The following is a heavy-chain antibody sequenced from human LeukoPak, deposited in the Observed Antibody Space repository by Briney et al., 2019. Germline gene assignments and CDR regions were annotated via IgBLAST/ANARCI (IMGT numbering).Heavy chain of an antibody. V-gene: IGHV3-33*01. CDR3: ARETYYYDSGGYYRTFFDY. Sequence: PGRSLRLSCAASGFTFSSYGMHWVRQAPGKGLEWVAVIWYDGSNKYYADSVKGRFTISRDNSKNTLYLQMNSLRAEDTAVYYCARETYYYDSGGYYRTFFDYWGQGTLVTVSS. CDR1: GFTFSSYG. CDR2: IWYDGSNK. D-gene: IGHD3-22*01. J-gene: IGHJ4*02.